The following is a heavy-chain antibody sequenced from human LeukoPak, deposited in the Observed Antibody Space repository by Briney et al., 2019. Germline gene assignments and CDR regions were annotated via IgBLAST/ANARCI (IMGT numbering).Heavy chain of an antibody. J-gene: IGHJ4*02. V-gene: IGHV4-61*01. CDR2: IYHSGRT. CDR3: ASRHGDSGSSNC. CDR1: GASDSSGSYY. Sequence: SETLSLTCSVSGASDSSGSYYWRWIRQPPGKGLEWIGYIYHSGRTNYNPSLQSRVTISLDTSKNQFSLRLSSVTAADAAVYYCASRHGDSGSSNCWGQGALVTVSS. D-gene: IGHD3-10*01.